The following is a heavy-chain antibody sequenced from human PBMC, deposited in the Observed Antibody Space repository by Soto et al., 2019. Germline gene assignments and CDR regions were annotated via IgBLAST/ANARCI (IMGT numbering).Heavy chain of an antibody. D-gene: IGHD6-13*01. CDR2: ISGSGGST. CDR1: GFTFSSDA. V-gene: IGHV3-23*01. CDR3: AKENGYSSSWFEFDY. J-gene: IGHJ4*02. Sequence: PGVSLRLSCAASGFTFSSDAMSWVRQAPGKGLEWVSAISGSGGSTYYADSVKGRFTISRDNSKNTLYLQMNSLRAEDTAVYYCAKENGYSSSWFEFDYWGQGTLVTVSS.